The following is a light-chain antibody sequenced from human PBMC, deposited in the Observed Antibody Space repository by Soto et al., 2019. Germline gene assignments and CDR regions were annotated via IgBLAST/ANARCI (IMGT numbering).Light chain of an antibody. CDR3: QQYGSSPPIT. J-gene: IGKJ5*01. CDR1: QSVSSSY. CDR2: GAS. Sequence: EIVLTQPPGTLSLSPGERATLSCRASQSVSSSYLTWYQQKPCQAPRLLIYGASSRATGIPDRFSGSGSGTDFTLTISRLEPEDFAVYYCQQYGSSPPITFGQGTRLEIK. V-gene: IGKV3-20*01.